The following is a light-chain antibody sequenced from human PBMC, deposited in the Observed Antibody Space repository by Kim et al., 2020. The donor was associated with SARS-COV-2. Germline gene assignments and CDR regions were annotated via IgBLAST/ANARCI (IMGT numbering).Light chain of an antibody. CDR1: QSISSN. CDR3: QHYYTWPLT. V-gene: IGKV3-15*01. Sequence: EIGMTQSPATLSMSPGETATLSCRASQSISSNLAWYQQKPGQVPRLLIYGASTRATGIPARFSGSGSGTEFTLTISSLQSGDFAVYFCQHYYTWPLTFGGGTKVDIK. CDR2: GAS. J-gene: IGKJ4*01.